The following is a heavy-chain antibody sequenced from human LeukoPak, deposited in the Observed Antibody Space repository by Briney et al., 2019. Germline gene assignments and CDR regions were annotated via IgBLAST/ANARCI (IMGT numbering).Heavy chain of an antibody. V-gene: IGHV3-23*01. CDR3: AKDRKVYQD. CDR1: GLTFSSSA. CDR2: ISDSGGKT. Sequence: PGGSLRLSCAASGLTFSSSAMSWVRQAPGKGLEWVSAISDSGGKTYYTDSVKGRFTISRDNSKNTLYLQMNSLRVDDTAVYYCAKDRKVYQDWGQGTLVTVSS. J-gene: IGHJ4*02. D-gene: IGHD2-8*01.